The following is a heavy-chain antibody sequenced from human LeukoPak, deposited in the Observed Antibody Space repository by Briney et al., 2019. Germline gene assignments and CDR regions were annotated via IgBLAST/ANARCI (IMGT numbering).Heavy chain of an antibody. CDR3: ARYRNEALFAFDI. CDR2: IYYSGSA. J-gene: IGHJ3*02. Sequence: PSETLSLTCTVSGGSINNYYWSWIWQPPGKGLDRIGYIYYSGSANYNPSLKSRVTISVDTSKNHFSLKLSSVTAADTAVYYCARYRNEALFAFDIWGQGTMVTVSS. CDR1: GGSINNYY. V-gene: IGHV4-59*01. D-gene: IGHD1-14*01.